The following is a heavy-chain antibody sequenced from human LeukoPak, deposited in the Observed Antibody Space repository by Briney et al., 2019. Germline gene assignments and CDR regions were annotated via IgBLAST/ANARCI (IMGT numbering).Heavy chain of an antibody. J-gene: IGHJ4*02. D-gene: IGHD6-6*01. CDR3: ARDGPRIAALGEDFDY. V-gene: IGHV1-46*01. Sequence: GASVKVSCKASGYTXTSYYMHWVRQAPGQGLEWMGIINPSGGSTSYAQKFQGRVTMTRDTSTSTVYMELSSPRSEDTAVYYCARDGPRIAALGEDFDYWGQGTLVTVSS. CDR1: GYTXTSYY. CDR2: INPSGGST.